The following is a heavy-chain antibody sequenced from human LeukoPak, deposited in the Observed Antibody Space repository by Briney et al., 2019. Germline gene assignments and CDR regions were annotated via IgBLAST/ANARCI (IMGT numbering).Heavy chain of an antibody. CDR3: ARAGVIYYGSARDAFDI. CDR1: GYTFTGYY. Sequence: ASVKVSCKASGYTFTGYYVHWVRQAPGQGLEWMGWINPNSGGTNYAQKFQGRVTMTRDTSISTAYMELSRLRSDDTAVYYCARAGVIYYGSARDAFDIWGQGTMVTVSS. CDR2: INPNSGGT. V-gene: IGHV1-2*02. D-gene: IGHD3-10*01. J-gene: IGHJ3*02.